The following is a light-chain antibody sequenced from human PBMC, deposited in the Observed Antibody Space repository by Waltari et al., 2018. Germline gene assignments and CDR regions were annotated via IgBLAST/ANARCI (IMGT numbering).Light chain of an antibody. J-gene: IGKJ3*01. CDR1: QSISSY. V-gene: IGKV3-11*01. CDR3: QQRSKSFT. CDR2: DAS. Sequence: EIVLKQSPATLSLSPGDRATLSCRASQSISSYLAWYQQKPGQAPRLLIYDASTRATGIPARFSGSGSVTDFTLIISSLEPEDFAIYYCQQRSKSFTFGPGTKVD.